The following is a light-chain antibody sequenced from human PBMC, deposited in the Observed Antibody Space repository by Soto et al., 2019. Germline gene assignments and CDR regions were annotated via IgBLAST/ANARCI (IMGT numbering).Light chain of an antibody. CDR2: DAS. Sequence: ENVLTQSPATLSLAPGEGATLSCRASQSINTYLAWYQQKPGQAPRLLIYDASKRATGIPARFSGSGSGTNFTLTISSLEPEDFAVYYCQQRRSWQVTLGQGIRLEIK. CDR1: QSINTY. V-gene: IGKV3D-11*02. CDR3: QQRRSWQVT. J-gene: IGKJ5*01.